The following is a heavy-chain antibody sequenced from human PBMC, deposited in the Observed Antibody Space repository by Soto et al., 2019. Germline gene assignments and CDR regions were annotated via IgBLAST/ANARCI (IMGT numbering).Heavy chain of an antibody. CDR3: AKDGAAAGTPDDY. Sequence: GGSLRLSCAVSGFSVSSKYMSWVRQAPGKGLEWVSVIYNDGSGGRIYYADSVKGRFTISRDKSENTLFLQMNSLRAEDTAVYYCAKDGAAAGTPDDYWGQGTPVTVPQ. D-gene: IGHD6-13*01. CDR2: IYNDGSGGRI. J-gene: IGHJ4*02. CDR1: GFSVSSKY. V-gene: IGHV3-66*01.